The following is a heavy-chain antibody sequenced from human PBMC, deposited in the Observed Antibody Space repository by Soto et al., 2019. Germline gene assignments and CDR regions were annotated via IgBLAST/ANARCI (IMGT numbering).Heavy chain of an antibody. CDR2: IRNKANSYTT. CDR3: ARGGSYSVFGI. J-gene: IGHJ3*02. Sequence: GSLRLSCAASGFTFSDHYMDWVRQAPGRGLEWVGRIRNKANSYTTEYAASVKGRFTVSRDDSKNSLYLQMNSLKTEDTAVYYCARGGSYSVFGIWGQGTMVTVSS. CDR1: GFTFSDHY. V-gene: IGHV3-72*01. D-gene: IGHD1-26*01.